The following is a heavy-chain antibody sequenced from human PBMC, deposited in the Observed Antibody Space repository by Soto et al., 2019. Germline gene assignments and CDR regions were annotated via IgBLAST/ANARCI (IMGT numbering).Heavy chain of an antibody. CDR2: IKQDGSEK. J-gene: IGHJ2*01. CDR3: ARDCSFRGWYFDL. D-gene: IGHD2-21*01. V-gene: IGHV3-7*03. Sequence: EVQLVESGGGLVKPGGSLRLSCAASGFTFSSYWMSWVRQAPGKGLEWVANIKQDGSEKYYVDSVKGRFTISRDNAKNSLYLQMTSLRAEDTAVYYCARDCSFRGWYFDLWGRGTLVTVSS. CDR1: GFTFSSYW.